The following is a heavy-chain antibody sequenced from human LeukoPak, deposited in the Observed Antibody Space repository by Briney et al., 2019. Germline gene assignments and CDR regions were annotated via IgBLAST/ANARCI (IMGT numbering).Heavy chain of an antibody. CDR3: VREFGQLVITRLDY. CDR1: GFGFSAYG. D-gene: IGHD6-13*01. V-gene: IGHV3-33*01. J-gene: IGHJ4*02. CDR2: IWYDGSHK. Sequence: GGSLRLSCTASGFGFSAYGMHWVRQGPGKGLEWVAIIWYDGSHKYYSDSAKGRFSISRDNSKNTVYLQMNSLRAEDTAVYYCVREFGQLVITRLDYWGQGTLVTVSS.